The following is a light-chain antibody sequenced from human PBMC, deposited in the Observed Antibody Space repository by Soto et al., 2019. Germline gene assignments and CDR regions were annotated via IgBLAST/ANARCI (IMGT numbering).Light chain of an antibody. CDR2: EVN. V-gene: IGLV2-8*01. J-gene: IGLJ2*01. CDR1: SSDVGGYNF. CDR3: SSHAGINNLV. Sequence: QPVLTQPPSASGSPGQSVTISCTGTSSDVGGYNFVSWYQQHPGKAPKLMIYEVNKRPSGVPDRFSGSKSGNTASLTVSGLQAEDEADYYCSSHAGINNLVFGGGTKLTVL.